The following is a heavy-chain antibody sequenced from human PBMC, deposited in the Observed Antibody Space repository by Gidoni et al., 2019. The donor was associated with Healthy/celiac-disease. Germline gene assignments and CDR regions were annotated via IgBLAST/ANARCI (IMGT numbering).Heavy chain of an antibody. CDR2: IYYSGSP. J-gene: IGHJ6*02. D-gene: IGHD6-6*01. CDR1: GCSISSGAYY. V-gene: IGHV4-31*03. Sequence: QVQLQESGPGLVKPSQTLSLTCTVPGCSISSGAYYWCWIRQHPGKGLEWIGYIYYSGSPYYNPSLKSRVTIAVDTSKNQFSLKLSSVTAADTAVYYCARERIEYSSSSNAYFYYGMDVWGQGTTVTVSS. CDR3: ARERIEYSSSSNAYFYYGMDV.